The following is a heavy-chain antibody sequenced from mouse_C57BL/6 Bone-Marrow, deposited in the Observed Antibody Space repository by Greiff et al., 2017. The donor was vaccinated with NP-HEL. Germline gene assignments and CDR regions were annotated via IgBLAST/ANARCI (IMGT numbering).Heavy chain of an antibody. Sequence: DVKLQESGAELVRPGASVKLSCTASGFNIQDDYMPWVKQRPEQGLAWIGCIDPENGDTEYASKFQGKGTITAATSSNTAYLQLSSLTSEDTAVYYSTGSTLRDYGGQGTAVTVTS. D-gene: IGHD1-1*01. V-gene: IGHV14-4*01. CDR2: IDPENGDT. CDR1: GFNIQDDY. CDR3: TGSTLRDY. J-gene: IGHJ4*01.